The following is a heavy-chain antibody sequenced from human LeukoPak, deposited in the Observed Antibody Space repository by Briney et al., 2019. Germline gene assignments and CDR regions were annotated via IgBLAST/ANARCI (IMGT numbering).Heavy chain of an antibody. CDR2: ISSSGGII. D-gene: IGHD3-22*01. CDR1: GFSFSDNY. V-gene: IGHV3-11*01. Sequence: PGGSLRLSCAASGFSFSDNYMTWIRQAPGKGLEWVSQISSSGGIIHYADSVKGRFTVSRDNARNSLFLQMSSLRADDTAVYYCARANHYDEGYYFDLWGQGTLVIVSS. CDR3: ARANHYDEGYYFDL. J-gene: IGHJ4*02.